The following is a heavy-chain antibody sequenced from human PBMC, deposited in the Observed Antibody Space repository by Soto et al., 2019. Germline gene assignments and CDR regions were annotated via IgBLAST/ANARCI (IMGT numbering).Heavy chain of an antibody. D-gene: IGHD2-2*01. Sequence: EVQLVESGGGLVQPGGSLRLSCAVSGFTFSDHYMDWVRQAPGKGLEWVGRIRNKAKSYTTEYAASVKGRFSVSRDDSQSSLYLQMNSLETEDTAVYYCVSAYADPTSPNW. CDR1: GFTFSDHY. CDR2: IRNKAKSYTT. CDR3: VSAYADPTSPNW. J-gene: IGHJ5*01. V-gene: IGHV3-72*01.